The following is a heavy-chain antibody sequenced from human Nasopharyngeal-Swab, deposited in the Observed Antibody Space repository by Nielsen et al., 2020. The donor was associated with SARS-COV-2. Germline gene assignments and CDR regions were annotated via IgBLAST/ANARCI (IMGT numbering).Heavy chain of an antibody. CDR2: ISAYNGNT. CDR1: GYTFTSYG. V-gene: IGHV1-18*01. Sequence: ASVKVSCKASGYTFTSYGISWVRQAPEQGLEWMGWISAYNGNTNYAQKLQGRVTMTTDTSTSTAYMELRSLRSDDTAVYYCARGGGGYCSSTSCVGGDYWGQGTLVTVSS. CDR3: ARGGGGYCSSTSCVGGDY. J-gene: IGHJ4*02. D-gene: IGHD2-2*01.